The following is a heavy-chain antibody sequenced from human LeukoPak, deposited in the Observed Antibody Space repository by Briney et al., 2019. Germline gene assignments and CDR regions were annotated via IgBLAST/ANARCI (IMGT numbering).Heavy chain of an antibody. V-gene: IGHV4-59*01. J-gene: IGHJ4*02. Sequence: SETLSLTCTVSGGSISSDYWSWIRQSPGKGLEWIGYIYYSGNTNYNPSLKSRLTISVDTSKNQFSLKLSSVTAADTAVYYCARVVRGGYPDYWGQGTLVTVTS. CDR2: IYYSGNT. CDR1: GGSISSDY. CDR3: ARVVRGGYPDY. D-gene: IGHD3-22*01.